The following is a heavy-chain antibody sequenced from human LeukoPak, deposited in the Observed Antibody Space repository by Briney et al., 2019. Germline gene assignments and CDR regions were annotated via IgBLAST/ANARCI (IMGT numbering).Heavy chain of an antibody. CDR2: ISGSGGST. J-gene: IGHJ4*02. Sequence: PGGSLRLSCAASGFTFSSYAMSWVRQAPGKGLEWVSAISGSGGSTYYADSVKGRFTISRDNSKNTLYLQMNSLRAEDTAVYYCAKDSGSYYRVEVIDYWGQGTLVTVSS. V-gene: IGHV3-23*01. CDR1: GFTFSSYA. D-gene: IGHD1-26*01. CDR3: AKDSGSYYRVEVIDY.